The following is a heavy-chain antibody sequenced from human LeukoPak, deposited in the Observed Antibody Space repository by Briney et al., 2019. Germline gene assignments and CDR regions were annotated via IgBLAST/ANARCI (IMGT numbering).Heavy chain of an antibody. J-gene: IGHJ4*02. D-gene: IGHD4-17*01. CDR1: GGSISSGDYY. CDR3: ARGATVTTSYDY. Sequence: PSETLSLTCTVSGGSISSGDYYWSWIRQPPGKGLEWIGYTYYSGSTYYNPSLKSRVTISADTSKNQFSLKLSSVTAADTAVYYCARGATVTTSYDYWGQGTLVTVSS. V-gene: IGHV4-30-4*08. CDR2: TYYSGST.